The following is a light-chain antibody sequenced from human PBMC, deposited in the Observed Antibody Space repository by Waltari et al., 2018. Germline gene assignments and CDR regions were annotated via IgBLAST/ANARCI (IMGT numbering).Light chain of an antibody. Sequence: DIQITQSPSSLSASVGDRVTITCRASQSISSYLNWYQQKPGKAPKLLIYAASSLQSGGPSRFSGSGSGTEFTLTSSSLQPEDFATYYCQQSYSTPPTFGQGTKVEIK. CDR1: QSISSY. V-gene: IGKV1-39*01. CDR2: AAS. J-gene: IGKJ1*01. CDR3: QQSYSTPPT.